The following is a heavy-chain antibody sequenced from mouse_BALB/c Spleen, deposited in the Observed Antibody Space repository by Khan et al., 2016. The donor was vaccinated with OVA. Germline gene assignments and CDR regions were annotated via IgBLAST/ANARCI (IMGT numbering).Heavy chain of an antibody. D-gene: IGHD2-1*01. CDR1: GYSITSGYS. CDR3: ARDGNCMDY. CDR2: IYYSGSI. V-gene: IGHV3-1*02. Sequence: EGQPQESGPDLVKPSQSLSLTCTVTGYSITSGYSWHWIRQFPGNKLEWMGYIYYSGSINYNPSLKSRISITRDTSKNQSFLQLNAVTNEDTATCSCARDGNCMDYWGQGTSLTVSS. J-gene: IGHJ4*01.